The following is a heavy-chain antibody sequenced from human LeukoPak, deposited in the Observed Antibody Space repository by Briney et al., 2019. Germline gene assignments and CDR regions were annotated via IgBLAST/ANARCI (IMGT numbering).Heavy chain of an antibody. CDR2: IYTSGST. V-gene: IGHV4-4*07. Sequence: SETLSLTCTVSGGSISSYYWSWIRQPAGKGLEWIGRIYTSGSTNYNPSLKSRVTMSVDTSKNQFSLKLSSVTAADTAVCYCARDPTPELPFDYWGQGTLVTVSS. CDR3: ARDPTPELPFDY. CDR1: GGSISSYY. J-gene: IGHJ4*02. D-gene: IGHD3-10*01.